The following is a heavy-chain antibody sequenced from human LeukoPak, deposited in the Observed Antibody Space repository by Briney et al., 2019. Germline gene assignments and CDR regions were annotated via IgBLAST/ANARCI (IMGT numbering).Heavy chain of an antibody. J-gene: IGHJ4*02. CDR3: ARLPLGFPTYQLPYFDY. V-gene: IGHV5-51*01. CDR2: IYPGDSDT. CDR1: GYSFTSYW. Sequence: GESLQISCKGSGYSFTSYWIGWVRQMPGKGLEWMGIIYPGDSDTRYSPSFQGQVTISADKSISTAYLQWSSLKASDTAMYYCARLPLGFPTYQLPYFDYWGQGTLVTVSS. D-gene: IGHD2-2*01.